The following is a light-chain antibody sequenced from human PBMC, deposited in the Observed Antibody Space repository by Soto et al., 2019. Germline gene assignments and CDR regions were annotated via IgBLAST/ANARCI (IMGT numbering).Light chain of an antibody. V-gene: IGLV2-14*01. J-gene: IGLJ2*01. CDR1: SSDVGAYDY. CDR2: DVT. CDR3: SSYTTSSSVL. Sequence: QSALTQPASVSGSPGQSITISCTGTSSDVGAYDYVSWYRQHPGKAPKVMIYDVTNRPSGVSDRFSGSKSGNTASLTISGLQAEDEAVYYCSSYTTSSSVLFGGGTKVTVL.